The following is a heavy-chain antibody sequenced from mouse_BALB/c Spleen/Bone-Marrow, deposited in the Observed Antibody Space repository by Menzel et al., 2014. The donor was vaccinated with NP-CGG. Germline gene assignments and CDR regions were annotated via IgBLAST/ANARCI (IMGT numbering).Heavy chain of an antibody. J-gene: IGHJ4*01. CDR1: EYEFPSHD. D-gene: IGHD2-14*01. V-gene: IGHV5-2*03. CDR2: INSDGGST. CDR3: ARHNYRYDDYAMDY. Sequence: EVMLAESGGGLVQPGESLKLSCESNEYEFPSHDMSWVRKTPEKRLELVAAINSDGGSTYYPDTMERRFIISRDNTKKTLYLQMSSLRSEDTALYYCARHNYRYDDYAMDYWGQGTSVTVSS.